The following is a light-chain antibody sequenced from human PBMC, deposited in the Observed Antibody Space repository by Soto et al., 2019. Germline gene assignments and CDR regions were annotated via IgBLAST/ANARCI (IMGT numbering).Light chain of an antibody. CDR3: QQYNTYPVT. Sequence: DIQMTQSPSTLSASVGDRVTITSRASQSISSWLAWYQQKPGKAPRLLIHDASSLGSGVPSRFSGSESGTEFTLTISSLQPDDFATYYCQQYNTYPVTFGQGTKVDIK. CDR1: QSISSW. CDR2: DAS. V-gene: IGKV1-5*01. J-gene: IGKJ1*01.